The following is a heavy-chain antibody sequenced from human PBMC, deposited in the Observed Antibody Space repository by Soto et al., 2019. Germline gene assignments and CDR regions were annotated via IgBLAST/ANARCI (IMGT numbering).Heavy chain of an antibody. CDR2: INAGNGNT. D-gene: IGHD6-6*01. J-gene: IGHJ5*02. V-gene: IGHV1-3*01. CDR3: ARDLAARPPLNWFDP. CDR1: GYTFTXYA. Sequence: ASVKVSCKGAGYTFTXYAMHWVRQAPGQRLEWMGWINAGNGNTKYSQKFQGGVTITRDTSASTAYMELSSLRSEDTAVYYCARDLAARPPLNWFDPWGQGTLVTVSS.